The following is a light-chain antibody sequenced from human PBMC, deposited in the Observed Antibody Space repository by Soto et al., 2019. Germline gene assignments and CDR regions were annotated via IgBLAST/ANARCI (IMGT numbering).Light chain of an antibody. V-gene: IGLV2-11*01. CDR2: DVN. CDR3: SSYTGISTQV. Sequence: QSVLTQPRSVSGSPGQSVTISCTGTNNDVGFYNYVSWYQQQLGKAPKLLIYDVNKRPSGVPPRFSGSKSANTASLTISGLQAEDEADYYCSSYTGISTQVFGGGTKLTVL. CDR1: NNDVGFYNY. J-gene: IGLJ3*02.